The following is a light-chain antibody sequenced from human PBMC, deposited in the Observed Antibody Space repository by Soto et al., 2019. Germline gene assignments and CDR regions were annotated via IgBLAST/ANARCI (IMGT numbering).Light chain of an antibody. J-gene: IGLJ2*01. CDR2: EVS. V-gene: IGLV2-14*01. CDR3: SSYTSSSTLV. Sequence: QSALTQPASVSGSPGQSITISCTGTGSDVGGYDYVSWFQQHPGKAPKLMIYEVSYWPSGISNRFSASKSGNTASLTISGLQAEDEADYYCSSYTSSSTLVFGGGTKVTVL. CDR1: GSDVGGYDY.